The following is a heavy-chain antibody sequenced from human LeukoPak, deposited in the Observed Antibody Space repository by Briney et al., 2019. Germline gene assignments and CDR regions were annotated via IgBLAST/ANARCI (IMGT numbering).Heavy chain of an antibody. Sequence: SETLSLTCTVSGSMYNYYWSWIRQPPGKGLEWIGYIHYNGITNYNPSLKSRVTMSLDTSKNQVSLKLNSVTAADTAVYYCARQSLINYDFWSGLRFEGYYYYYYMDVWGKGTTVTVSS. CDR1: GSMYNYY. V-gene: IGHV4-59*08. J-gene: IGHJ6*03. CDR3: ARQSLINYDFWSGLRFEGYYYYYYMDV. D-gene: IGHD3-3*01. CDR2: IHYNGIT.